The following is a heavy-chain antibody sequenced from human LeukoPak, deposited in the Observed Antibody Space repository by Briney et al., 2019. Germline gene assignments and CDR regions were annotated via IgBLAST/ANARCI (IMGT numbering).Heavy chain of an antibody. D-gene: IGHD6-19*01. CDR1: GYTFSSYD. J-gene: IGHJ5*02. CDR2: MNPNSGNT. Sequence: GASVKVSCKASGYTFSSYDINWVRQATGQGLEWMGWMNPNSGNTGYAQKSQGRVTMTRDTSMSTAYMELSSLRSEDTAIYYCTRGSIAVPYNWFDPWGQGTLVTVSS. CDR3: TRGSIAVPYNWFDP. V-gene: IGHV1-8*01.